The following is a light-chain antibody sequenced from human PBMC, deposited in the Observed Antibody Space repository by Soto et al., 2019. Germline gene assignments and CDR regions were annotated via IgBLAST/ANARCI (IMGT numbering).Light chain of an antibody. Sequence: DIVMTQTPLSLPVTLGQPASISCRSSQSLVHSDGNPYFNWLQQRPGQPPRLLIYKISNWFPGVPDRFSGSGAGADFTLKISRVEAEDVGVYYCMQATQSYTFGQGTKLEIK. V-gene: IGKV2-24*01. CDR1: QSLVHSDGNPY. CDR2: KIS. J-gene: IGKJ2*01. CDR3: MQATQSYT.